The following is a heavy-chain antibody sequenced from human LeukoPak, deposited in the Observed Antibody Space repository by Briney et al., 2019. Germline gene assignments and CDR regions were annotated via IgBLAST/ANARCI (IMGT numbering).Heavy chain of an antibody. CDR1: GFTFRNYW. V-gene: IGHV3-7*03. CDR2: IKFDGSEK. D-gene: IGHD2/OR15-2a*01. Sequence: GGSLRLSCAGSGFTFRNYWMSWVRQAPGKGLEWVANIKFDGSEKHYVDSVKGRFTISRDNAKTSLYLQMNSLRAEDTAVYYCARVAYLVSYYYYMDVWGKGTTVTISS. J-gene: IGHJ6*03. CDR3: ARVAYLVSYYYYMDV.